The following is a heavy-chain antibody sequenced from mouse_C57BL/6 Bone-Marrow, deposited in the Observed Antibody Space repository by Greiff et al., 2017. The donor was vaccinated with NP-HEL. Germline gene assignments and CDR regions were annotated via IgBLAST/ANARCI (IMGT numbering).Heavy chain of an antibody. CDR2: IRSKSNNYAT. J-gene: IGHJ4*01. D-gene: IGHD1-1*01. CDR3: VRRAYYYGYAMDY. Sequence: EVKLVESGGGLVQPKGSLKLSCAASGFSFNTYAMNWVRQAPGKGLEWVARIRSKSNNYATYYADSVKDRFTISRDDSESMLYLQMNNLKTEDTAMYYCVRRAYYYGYAMDYWGQGTSVTVSS. CDR1: GFSFNTYA. V-gene: IGHV10-1*01.